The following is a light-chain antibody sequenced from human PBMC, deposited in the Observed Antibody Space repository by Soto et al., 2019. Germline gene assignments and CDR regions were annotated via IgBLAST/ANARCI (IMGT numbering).Light chain of an antibody. CDR3: HSYDISLSASV. J-gene: IGLJ3*02. CDR2: GNS. Sequence: QSVLTQPPSVSGAPGQRVTISCTGSSSNIGAAYAVHWYQQLPGTAPKLLIYGNSNRPSRVPDRFSGSKSGTSASLAITGLQAEDEAEYYCHSYDISLSASVFGGGTKLTVL. V-gene: IGLV1-40*01. CDR1: SSNIGAAYA.